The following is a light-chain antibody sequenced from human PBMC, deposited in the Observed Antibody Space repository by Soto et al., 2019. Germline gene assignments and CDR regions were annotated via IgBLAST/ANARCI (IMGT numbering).Light chain of an antibody. J-gene: IGKJ4*01. V-gene: IGKV3-11*01. CDR2: DAS. CDR1: QSVSSY. Sequence: EIVLTQSPATLSLSPGERATLSCRASQSVSSYLAWYQQKPGQAPRLLIYDASTRATGIPARFSGSGSGTAFTNTISSLEPEDFAVYAWQERSNWPRLNFGGGTKVEIK. CDR3: QERSNWPRLN.